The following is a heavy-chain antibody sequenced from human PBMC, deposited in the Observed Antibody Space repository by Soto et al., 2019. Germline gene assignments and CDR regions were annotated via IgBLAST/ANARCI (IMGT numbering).Heavy chain of an antibody. V-gene: IGHV3-15*01. CDR3: ARLGYDSSGYYPSSATYYYYYGMDV. CDR1: GITFSNAW. J-gene: IGHJ6*02. CDR2: IRSKTDGGTT. D-gene: IGHD3-22*01. Sequence: EVLLVESGGDLVEPGGSLRLSCAASGITFSNAWMNWVRQAPGKGLEYIGRIRSKTDGGTTEYAAPVEGRFTISRDDSKNTLYLQMGGLKTEDTAVYYCARLGYDSSGYYPSSATYYYYYGMDVWGQGTTVTVSS.